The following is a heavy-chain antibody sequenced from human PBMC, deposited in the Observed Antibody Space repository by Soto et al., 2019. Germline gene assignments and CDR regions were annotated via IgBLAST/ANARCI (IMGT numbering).Heavy chain of an antibody. J-gene: IGHJ3*02. V-gene: IGHV4-59*01. Sequence: SETLSLTGSVSGGSISSSYWNWVRQPPGKGLEWIGYIYYGGSTTYNPSLKSRIIISVDTCANQFSLKLSSVTAADTALYYCARSRWENYYDSGNYHRRMHCFDIWGQGTTVTVSS. CDR1: GGSISSSY. CDR3: ARSRWENYYDSGNYHRRMHCFDI. CDR2: IYYGGST. D-gene: IGHD3-10*01.